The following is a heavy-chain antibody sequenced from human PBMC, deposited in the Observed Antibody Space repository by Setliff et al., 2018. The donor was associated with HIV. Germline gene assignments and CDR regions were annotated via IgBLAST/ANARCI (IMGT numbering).Heavy chain of an antibody. J-gene: IGHJ4*02. CDR2: IYPVDSET. Sequence: GESLKISCQGSGYNFVDYSIAWVRQVPGKGLEWMGIIYPVDSETRYSPSFQGQVTISADKSINTAYLQWTTLKASDSAMYYCARPRGNDYAGSGFDNWGQGTLGTVS. CDR1: GYNFVDYS. D-gene: IGHD2-2*01. V-gene: IGHV5-51*01. CDR3: ARPRGNDYAGSGFDN.